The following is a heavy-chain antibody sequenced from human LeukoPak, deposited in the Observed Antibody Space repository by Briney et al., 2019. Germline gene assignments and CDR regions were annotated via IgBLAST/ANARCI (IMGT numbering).Heavy chain of an antibody. CDR1: GYTFTSYG. D-gene: IGHD3-3*01. V-gene: IGHV1-18*01. CDR3: ERDAQLLRFLEWSGKDYGMDV. Sequence: ASVKVSCKASGYTFTSYGISWVRQAPGQGLEWMGGISAYNGNTNYAQKLQGRVTMTTDTSTSTAYMELRSLRSDDTAVYYCERDAQLLRFLEWSGKDYGMDVWGQGTMVTVSS. J-gene: IGHJ6*02. CDR2: ISAYNGNT.